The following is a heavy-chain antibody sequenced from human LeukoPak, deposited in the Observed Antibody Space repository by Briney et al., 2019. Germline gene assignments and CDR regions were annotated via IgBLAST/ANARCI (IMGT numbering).Heavy chain of an antibody. CDR3: AKDLMRFLEWLPAPGFDY. V-gene: IGHV3-30*02. CDR2: IRYDGSNK. D-gene: IGHD3-3*01. Sequence: PGGSLRLSCAASGFTFSSYGRHWVRQAPGKGLEWVAFIRYDGSNKYYADSVKGRFTISRDNSKNTLYLQMNSLRAEDTAVYYCAKDLMRFLEWLPAPGFDYWGQGTLVTVSS. CDR1: GFTFSSYG. J-gene: IGHJ4*02.